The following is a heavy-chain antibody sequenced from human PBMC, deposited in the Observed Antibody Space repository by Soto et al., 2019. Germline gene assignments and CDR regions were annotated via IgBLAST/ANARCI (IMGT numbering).Heavy chain of an antibody. CDR1: GFTFSDYY. V-gene: IGHV3-11*04. Sequence: CAASGFTFSDYYMSWIRQAPGKGLEWVSYISSSGSTIYYADSVKGRFTISRDNSKNTLYLQINSLRAEDTAVYYCARDLGRSSGYLALYYYYYGMDVWGQGTTVTVSS. J-gene: IGHJ6*02. CDR2: ISSSGSTI. D-gene: IGHD3-22*01. CDR3: ARDLGRSSGYLALYYYYYGMDV.